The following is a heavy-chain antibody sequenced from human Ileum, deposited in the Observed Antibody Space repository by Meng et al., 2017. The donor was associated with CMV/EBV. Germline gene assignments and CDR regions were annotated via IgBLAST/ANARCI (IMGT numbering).Heavy chain of an antibody. CDR2: IYYSGST. J-gene: IGHJ5*02. CDR1: SIYY. CDR3: ARDLCSSSSCYIASTNWFDP. Sequence: SIYYSGWIRQPPGKGLEWIGSIYYSGSTYYNPSLKSRVTISVDTSKNQFSLKLSSVTAADTAVYYCARDLCSSSSCYIASTNWFDPWGQGTLVTVSS. D-gene: IGHD2-2*02. V-gene: IGHV4-39*07.